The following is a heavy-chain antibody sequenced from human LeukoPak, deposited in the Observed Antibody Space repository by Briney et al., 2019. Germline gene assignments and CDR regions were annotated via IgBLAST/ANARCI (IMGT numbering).Heavy chain of an antibody. Sequence: TSETLSLTCAVYGGSFSNYYWSWIRQPPGKGLEWIGEINHSGSTNYNPSLKSRVTISVDTSKNHFSLKLNSTIAADTAVYHCASSAPEYSSSSIDYWGQGTLVTVSS. V-gene: IGHV4-34*01. D-gene: IGHD6-6*01. CDR3: ASSAPEYSSSSIDY. J-gene: IGHJ4*02. CDR1: GGSFSNYY. CDR2: INHSGST.